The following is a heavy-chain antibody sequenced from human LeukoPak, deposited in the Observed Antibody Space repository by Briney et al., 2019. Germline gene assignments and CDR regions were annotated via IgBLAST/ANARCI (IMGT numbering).Heavy chain of an antibody. CDR3: ASPKRIAAAGPERNAFQH. J-gene: IGHJ1*01. CDR1: GGSISSYY. CDR2: IYYSGST. V-gene: IGHV4-59*01. D-gene: IGHD6-13*01. Sequence: SETLSLTCTVSGGSISSYYWSWIRQPPGKGLEWIGYIYYSGSTNYNPSLKSRVTISVDTSKNQFSLKLSSVTAADTAVYYCASPKRIAAAGPERNAFQHWGQGTLVTVSS.